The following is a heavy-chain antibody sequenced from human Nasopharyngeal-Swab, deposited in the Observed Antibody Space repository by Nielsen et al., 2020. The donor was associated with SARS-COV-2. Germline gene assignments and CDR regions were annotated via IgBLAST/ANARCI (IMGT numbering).Heavy chain of an antibody. J-gene: IGHJ5*02. CDR3: ARDSTVFGVVPSWFDP. D-gene: IGHD3-3*01. V-gene: IGHV4-59*01. CDR1: GGSLSSFY. CDR2: IYYGGST. Sequence: GSLRLSCTVSGGSLSSFYWSWIRQPPGKGLEWLGYIYYGGSTNYNPSLKSRVTISIDTSKNQFSLKLSSVTAADTAVYYCARDSTVFGVVPSWFDPWGQGTLVTVSS.